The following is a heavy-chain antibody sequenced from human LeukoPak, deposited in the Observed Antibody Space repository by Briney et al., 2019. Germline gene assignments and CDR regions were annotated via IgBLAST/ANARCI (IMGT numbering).Heavy chain of an antibody. V-gene: IGHV4-39*07. Sequence: SETLSLTCTVSGGSTSSSSYYWGWIRQPPGKGLEWIGSIYYSGSTYYNPSLKSRVTISVDTSKNQFSLKLSSVTAADTAVYYCAREVAAAGGNYWGQGTLVTVSS. CDR2: IYYSGST. J-gene: IGHJ4*02. CDR1: GGSTSSSSYY. CDR3: AREVAAAGGNY. D-gene: IGHD6-13*01.